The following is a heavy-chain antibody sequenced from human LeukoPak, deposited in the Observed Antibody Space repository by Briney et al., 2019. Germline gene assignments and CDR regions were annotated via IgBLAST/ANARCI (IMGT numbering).Heavy chain of an antibody. Sequence: ASVKVSCKASGYTFTSYHMHWVRQAPGQGLEIMGIINPSGGSTTYAQKFQGRVTMTRDTSTSTVYMELSSLRSEDTAVYYCARLAAAGTAHYYFDYWGQGTLVTVSS. CDR1: GYTFTSYH. CDR2: INPSGGST. J-gene: IGHJ4*02. CDR3: ARLAAAGTAHYYFDY. V-gene: IGHV1-46*01. D-gene: IGHD6-13*01.